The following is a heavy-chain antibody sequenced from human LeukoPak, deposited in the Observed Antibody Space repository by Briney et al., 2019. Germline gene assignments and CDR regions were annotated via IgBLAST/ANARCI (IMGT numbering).Heavy chain of an antibody. D-gene: IGHD3-22*01. J-gene: IGHJ6*03. CDR1: GFTFSGSA. Sequence: PGGSLKLSCAASGFTFSGSAMHWVRQASGKGLEWVGRIRSKANSYATAYAASVKGRFTISRDDSKNTAYLQMNSLKTEDTAVYYCTRRAYYYDSSGYYYYYYMDVWGKGTTVTTSS. CDR2: IRSKANSYAT. CDR3: TRRAYYYDSSGYYYYYYMDV. V-gene: IGHV3-73*01.